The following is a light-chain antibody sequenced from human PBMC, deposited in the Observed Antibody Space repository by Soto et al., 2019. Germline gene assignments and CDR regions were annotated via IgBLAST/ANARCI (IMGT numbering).Light chain of an antibody. CDR1: QSISSW. J-gene: IGKJ1*01. Sequence: DIQMTQSPSTLSASVGDRGTITCRASQSISSWLAWYQQTPGKAPKLLIYDASSLESGVPSRFSGSGSGTEFTLTISSLQPEDFATYYCLQHNSYPWTFGQGTKVDI. V-gene: IGKV1-5*01. CDR3: LQHNSYPWT. CDR2: DAS.